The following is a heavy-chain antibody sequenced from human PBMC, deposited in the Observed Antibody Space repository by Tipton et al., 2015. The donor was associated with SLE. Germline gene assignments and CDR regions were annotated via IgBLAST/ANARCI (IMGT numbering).Heavy chain of an antibody. V-gene: IGHV4-34*01. D-gene: IGHD4-23*01. Sequence: GLVKPSETLSLSCAVHDGSFSGYYWTWIRQPPGKGLEWIGEINHSGSTTYNPSLKSRVTISVDTSKNQFSLKLTSVTAADTAFYYCARDRGGNSSVYVDNWGQGTLVTVSS. CDR3: ARDRGGNSSVYVDN. CDR2: INHSGST. J-gene: IGHJ4*02. CDR1: DGSFSGYY.